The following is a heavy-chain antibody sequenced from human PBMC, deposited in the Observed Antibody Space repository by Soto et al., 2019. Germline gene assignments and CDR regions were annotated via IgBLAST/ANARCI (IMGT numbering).Heavy chain of an antibody. D-gene: IGHD5-12*01. CDR3: ALKGDGYRGFKY. J-gene: IGHJ4*02. V-gene: IGHV2-5*02. Sequence: QITLKESGPTLVKPTQTLTLTCTLSGFSLSTSGVGVGWIRQPPGKALEWLALIYWDDDKRYSPFLKSRLIITKDTSKNQVVLTLTNMDPVDTATYYCALKGDGYRGFKYWGQGTLVTVSS. CDR2: IYWDDDK. CDR1: GFSLSTSGVG.